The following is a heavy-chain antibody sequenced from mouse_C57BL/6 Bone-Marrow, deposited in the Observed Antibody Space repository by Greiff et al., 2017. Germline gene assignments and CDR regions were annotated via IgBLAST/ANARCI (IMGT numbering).Heavy chain of an antibody. CDR1: GYTFTSYG. Sequence: QVQLQQSGAELARPGASVKLSCKASGYTFTSYGISWVKQRTGQGLEWIGEIYPRSGNTYYNEKFKGKATLTADKSSSTAYMELRSLTSEDSAVYFCARPKSLRPWCAYGGQGTLVTVSA. J-gene: IGHJ3*01. CDR2: IYPRSGNT. V-gene: IGHV1-81*01. D-gene: IGHD5-1*01. CDR3: ARPKSLRPWCAY.